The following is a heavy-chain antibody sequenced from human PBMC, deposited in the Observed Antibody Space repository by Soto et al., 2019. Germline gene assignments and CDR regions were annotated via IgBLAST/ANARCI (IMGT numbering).Heavy chain of an antibody. CDR2: IRSKANSYAT. CDR1: GFTFSGSA. D-gene: IGHD2-2*01. CDR3: TRRHCSSTSCIDY. Sequence: PGGSLRLSCAASGFTFSGSAMHWVRQASGKGLEWVGRIRSKANSYATAYAASVKGRFTISRDDSKNTAYLQMNSLKTEDTAVYYCTRRHCSSTSCIDYWGQGTLVTVSS. V-gene: IGHV3-73*01. J-gene: IGHJ4*02.